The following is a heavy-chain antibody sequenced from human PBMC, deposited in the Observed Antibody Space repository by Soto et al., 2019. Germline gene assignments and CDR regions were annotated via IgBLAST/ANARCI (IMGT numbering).Heavy chain of an antibody. CDR2: ISGSGGST. V-gene: IGHV3-23*01. Sequence: GGSLRLSCAASGFTFSSYAMSWVRQAPGKGLEWVSAISGSGGSTYYADSVKGRFTISRDNSKNTLYLQMNSLRAEDTAVYYCAKGTYYDILTGYGYFDYWGQGTLVTVSS. J-gene: IGHJ4*02. CDR1: GFTFSSYA. CDR3: AKGTYYDILTGYGYFDY. D-gene: IGHD3-9*01.